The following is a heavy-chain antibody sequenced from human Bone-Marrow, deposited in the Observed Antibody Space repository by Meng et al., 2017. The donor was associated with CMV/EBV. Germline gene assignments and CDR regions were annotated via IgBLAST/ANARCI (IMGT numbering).Heavy chain of an antibody. J-gene: IGHJ3*02. V-gene: IGHV4-61*01. CDR2: IYYSGST. CDR1: GGSVSSGSYY. CDR3: ARARAAFDI. Sequence: SETLSLTCTVSGGSVSSGSYYWSWIRQPPGKGLEWIGYIYYSGSTNYNPSLKSRVTISVDTSKNQFSLKLSSVTAADTAVYYCARARAAFDIWGQGTMVTVSS.